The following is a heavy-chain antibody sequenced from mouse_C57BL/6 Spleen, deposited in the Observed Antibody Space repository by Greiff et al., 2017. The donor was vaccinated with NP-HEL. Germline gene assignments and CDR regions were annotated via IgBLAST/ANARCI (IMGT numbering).Heavy chain of an antibody. Sequence: EVQLRQSGPELVKPGASVKMSCKASGYTFTDYNMHWVKQSHGKSLEWIGYINPNNGGTSYNQKFKGKATLTVNKSSSTAYMELRSLTSEDSAVYYCARETGLLLIYWGQGTTLTVSS. J-gene: IGHJ2*01. CDR1: GYTFTDYN. V-gene: IGHV1-22*01. D-gene: IGHD1-1*01. CDR2: INPNNGGT. CDR3: ARETGLLLIY.